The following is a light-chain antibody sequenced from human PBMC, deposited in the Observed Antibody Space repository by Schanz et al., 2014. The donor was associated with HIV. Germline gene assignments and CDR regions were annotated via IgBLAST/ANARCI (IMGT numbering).Light chain of an antibody. CDR3: QQYGSSSFT. J-gene: IGKJ2*01. CDR1: QSISNN. Sequence: EIVMTQSPATLYVSPGEGATLSCRASQSISNNLAWYQHKPGQAPRLLIYGAFTRATGIPVRFSGSGSGTEFTLTISSLEPEDFAVYYCQQYGSSSFTFGQGTKLEIK. V-gene: IGKV3-15*01. CDR2: GAF.